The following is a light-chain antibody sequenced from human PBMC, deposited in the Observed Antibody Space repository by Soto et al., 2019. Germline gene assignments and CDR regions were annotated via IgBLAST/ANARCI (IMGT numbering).Light chain of an antibody. V-gene: IGLV2-14*01. Sequence: SVLTQPASVSGSPGQSITISCTGTSSDVGGYNYVSWYQQHPGKAPKLMIYEVSNRPSGVSNRFSGSKSGNTASLTISGLQAEDEADYYCCSNAAGSTYVFGSGTKVTVL. CDR2: EVS. J-gene: IGLJ1*01. CDR3: CSNAAGSTYV. CDR1: SSDVGGYNY.